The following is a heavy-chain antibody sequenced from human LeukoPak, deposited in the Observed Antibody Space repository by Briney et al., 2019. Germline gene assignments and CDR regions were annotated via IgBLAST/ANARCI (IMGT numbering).Heavy chain of an antibody. CDR1: GYTFTDYY. CDR2: INPNSGET. J-gene: IGHJ4*02. Sequence: ASVKVSCKTSGYTFTDYYIHWVRQAPGQGLEWMGWINPNSGETNSAQKFQGRVTMTGDTSISTAYMELRRVTSDDTAVYYCARDRDYSNTERGFDYWGRETLVTVSS. D-gene: IGHD4-11*01. V-gene: IGHV1-2*02. CDR3: ARDRDYSNTERGFDY.